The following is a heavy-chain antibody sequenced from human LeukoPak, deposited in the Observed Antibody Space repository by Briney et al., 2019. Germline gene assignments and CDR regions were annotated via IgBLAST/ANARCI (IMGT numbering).Heavy chain of an antibody. Sequence: PSETLSLTCAVYGGSFSGYYWNWIRQPPGKGLEWIGEMNHSGSTNYKPSLKSRVTISVDTSKNHFSLKLNSVTAADTAVYYCARSLPRGYSISSGWFDPWGQGTLVTVSS. D-gene: IGHD6-6*01. CDR1: GGSFSGYY. J-gene: IGHJ5*02. CDR2: MNHSGST. V-gene: IGHV4-34*01. CDR3: ARSLPRGYSISSGWFDP.